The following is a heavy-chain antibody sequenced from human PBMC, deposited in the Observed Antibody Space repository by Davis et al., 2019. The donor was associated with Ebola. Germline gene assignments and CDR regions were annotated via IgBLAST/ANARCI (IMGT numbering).Heavy chain of an antibody. CDR1: GFTFDDYA. J-gene: IGHJ4*02. CDR2: ISWNSGSI. D-gene: IGHD2-15*01. Sequence: SLKISCAASGFTFDDYAMHWVRQAPGKGLEWVSGISWNSGSIGYADSVKGPFTISRDNAKNSLYLQMNSLRAEDTALYYCAKGVGYCSGGSCFTSGYFDYWGQGTLVTVSS. CDR3: AKGVGYCSGGSCFTSGYFDY. V-gene: IGHV3-9*01.